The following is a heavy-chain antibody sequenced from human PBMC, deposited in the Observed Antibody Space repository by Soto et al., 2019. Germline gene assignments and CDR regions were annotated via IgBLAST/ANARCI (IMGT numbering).Heavy chain of an antibody. CDR3: AKDYTVAADPSSVILFDY. D-gene: IGHD2-15*01. CDR2: IIANGGT. J-gene: IGHJ4*02. Sequence: GGSLRLSCASSVFTFISYGMHWVRQAPGKGLEWVSIIIANGGTFYADSVKGRFTISRDNSKNTVYLQMSSLRVEDTAIYYCAKDYTVAADPSSVILFDYWGQGALVTVSS. V-gene: IGHV3-23*01. CDR1: VFTFISYG.